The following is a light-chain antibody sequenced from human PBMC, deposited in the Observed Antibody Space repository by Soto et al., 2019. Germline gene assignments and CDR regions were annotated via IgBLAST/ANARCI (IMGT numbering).Light chain of an antibody. Sequence: EVVLTQSPGTLSLSPGESATLSCRASRSVTSTSLAWYQQKPGHAPRLLIYGASSRATRVPDRFSGSGSATDFTRSISSLQTEDLSVYYCQPYGKCPMRFGQGTKVEIK. CDR3: QPYGKCPMR. CDR2: GAS. J-gene: IGKJ1*01. V-gene: IGKV3-20*01. CDR1: RSVTSTS.